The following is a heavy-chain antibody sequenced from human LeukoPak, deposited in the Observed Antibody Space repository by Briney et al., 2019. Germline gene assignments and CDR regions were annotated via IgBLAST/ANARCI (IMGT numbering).Heavy chain of an antibody. CDR3: AKDISSSWYAYYFDY. CDR2: ISSSATTI. CDR1: GFTFSSYE. V-gene: IGHV3-48*03. D-gene: IGHD6-13*01. Sequence: GGSLRLSCAASGFTFSSYEMNWVRQAPGKGLEWVSYISSSATTIYYADSVKGRFTISRDNAKNSLYLQMNSLRAEDTAVYYCAKDISSSWYAYYFDYWGQGTLVTVSS. J-gene: IGHJ4*02.